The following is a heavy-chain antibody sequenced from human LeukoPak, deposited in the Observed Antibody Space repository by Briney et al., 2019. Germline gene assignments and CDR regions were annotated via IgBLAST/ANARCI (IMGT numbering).Heavy chain of an antibody. Sequence: ASVKVSCKASGYTFTGYYMHWVRQAPGQGLEWIGLINPNSGGTNYAQKFQGRVTMTRDTSISTAYMELSRLRSDDTAVYYCARLYSSGWHDPLDYWGQGTLVTVSS. D-gene: IGHD6-19*01. CDR2: INPNSGGT. CDR3: ARLYSSGWHDPLDY. CDR1: GYTFTGYY. V-gene: IGHV1-2*02. J-gene: IGHJ4*02.